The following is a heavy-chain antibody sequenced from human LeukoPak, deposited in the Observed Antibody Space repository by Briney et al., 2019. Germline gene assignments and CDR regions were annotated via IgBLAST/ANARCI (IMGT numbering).Heavy chain of an antibody. J-gene: IGHJ4*02. Sequence: SVKVSCKASGGTFSSYAISWVRQAPGQGLEWMGRIIPIFGTANYAQKFQGRVTITTDESTSTAYMELSSLRSEDTAVYYCARSKRGDGYNNYTPHYFDYWGQRTLVTVSS. CDR3: ARSKRGDGYNNYTPHYFDY. CDR2: IIPIFGTA. CDR1: GGTFSSYA. V-gene: IGHV1-69*05. D-gene: IGHD5-24*01.